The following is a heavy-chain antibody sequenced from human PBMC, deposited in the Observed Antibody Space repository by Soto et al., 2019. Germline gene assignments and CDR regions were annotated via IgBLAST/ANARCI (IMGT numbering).Heavy chain of an antibody. CDR1: GGTFSSYA. CDR3: ARDGGYYDFWSGSPDYYGMDV. J-gene: IGHJ6*02. CDR2: IIPIFGTA. V-gene: IGHV1-69*01. Sequence: QVQLVQSGAEVKKPGSSVKVSCKASGGTFSSYAISWVRQAPGQGLEWMGGIIPIFGTANHAQKFQGRVTITADESTSTAYMELSSLRSEDTAVYYCARDGGYYDFWSGSPDYYGMDVWGQGTTVTVSS. D-gene: IGHD3-3*01.